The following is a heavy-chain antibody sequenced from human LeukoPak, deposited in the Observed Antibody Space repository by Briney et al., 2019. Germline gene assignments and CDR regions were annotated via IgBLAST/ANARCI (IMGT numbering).Heavy chain of an antibody. J-gene: IGHJ5*02. V-gene: IGHV3-7*01. CDR2: IKQDGSEK. CDR3: ARVGITMIGFGWFDP. CDR1: GFTFSSYW. D-gene: IGHD3-22*01. Sequence: GGSLRLSCAASGFTFSSYWMSWVRQAPGKGLEWVANIKQDGSEKYYVDSVKGRFTISRDNTKNSLYLQMSSLRAEDTAVYYCARVGITMIGFGWFDPWGQGTLVTVSS.